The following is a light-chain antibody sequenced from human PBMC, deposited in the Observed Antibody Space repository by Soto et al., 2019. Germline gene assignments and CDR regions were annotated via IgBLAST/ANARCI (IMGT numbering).Light chain of an antibody. CDR2: GAS. CDR3: QQRSNRL. J-gene: IGKJ3*01. V-gene: IGKV3D-15*01. CDR1: QSVDSN. Sequence: EIVMTQSPATLSVSPGERATLSCRASQSVDSNLAWYQQKPGQAPRLLIFGASTRATGIPARFSGSGSGTDFTLTISSLQSEDFAVYYCQQRSNRLFGPGTKVDIK.